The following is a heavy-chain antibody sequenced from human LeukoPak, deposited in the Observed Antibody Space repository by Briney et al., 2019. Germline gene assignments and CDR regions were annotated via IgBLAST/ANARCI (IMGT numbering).Heavy chain of an antibody. D-gene: IGHD1-26*01. Sequence: ASVKVSCKASGYTLTSYGIGWVRQAPGQGLEWMGWINAYRGNTKYAQKFQGRVTMTTDTSTSTAYMELRSLRSDDTAVYYCARGGNYPERYFDYWGQGTLVTVSS. CDR2: INAYRGNT. CDR3: ARGGNYPERYFDY. CDR1: GYTLTSYG. J-gene: IGHJ4*02. V-gene: IGHV1-18*01.